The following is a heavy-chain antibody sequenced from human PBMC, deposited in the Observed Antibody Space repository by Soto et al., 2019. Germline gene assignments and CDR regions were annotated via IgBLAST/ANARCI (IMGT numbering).Heavy chain of an antibody. V-gene: IGHV1-69*13. CDR1: GGTFSSYA. Sequence: ASVKVSCKAAGGTFSSYAISWVRQAPGQGLEWMGGIIPIFGTANYAQKFQGRVTITADESTSTAYMELSSLRSEDTAVYYCASGSGKLYYYYGMDVWGQGTTVTVSS. CDR2: IIPIFGTA. CDR3: ASGSGKLYYYYGMDV. J-gene: IGHJ6*02. D-gene: IGHD3-10*01.